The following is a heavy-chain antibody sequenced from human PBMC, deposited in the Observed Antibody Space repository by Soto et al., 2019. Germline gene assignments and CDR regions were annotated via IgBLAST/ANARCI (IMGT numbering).Heavy chain of an antibody. CDR3: TTEGDSSGWGWWAY. CDR2: IKRKTDGGTT. CDR1: DFTFTNAW. D-gene: IGHD6-19*01. V-gene: IGHV3-15*07. Sequence: EVQLVESGGGLLKPGGSLRLSCAASDFTFTNAWMNWVRQAPGKGLEWVGRIKRKTDGGTTDYAAPVKGRFTISRDDSENTVYLQMNSLKTEDTAVYYCTTEGDSSGWGWWAYWGQGTLVTVSS. J-gene: IGHJ4*02.